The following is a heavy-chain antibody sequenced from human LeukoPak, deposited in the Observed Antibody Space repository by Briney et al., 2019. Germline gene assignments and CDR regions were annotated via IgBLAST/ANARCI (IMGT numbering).Heavy chain of an antibody. CDR2: ISAYNGNT. J-gene: IGHJ5*02. CDR3: ARDGVGYCSSTSCFNWFDP. D-gene: IGHD2-2*01. Sequence: APVKVSCKASGYTFTSYGISWVRQAPGQGLEWMGWISAYNGNTNYAQKLQGRVTMTTDTSTSTAYMEPRSLRSDDTAVYYCARDGVGYCSSTSCFNWFDPWGQGTLVTVSS. CDR1: GYTFTSYG. V-gene: IGHV1-18*01.